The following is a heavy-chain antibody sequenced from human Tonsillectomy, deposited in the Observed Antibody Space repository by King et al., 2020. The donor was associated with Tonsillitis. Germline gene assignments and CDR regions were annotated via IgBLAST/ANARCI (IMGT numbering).Heavy chain of an antibody. CDR1: GGSISSSSYY. J-gene: IGHJ4*02. V-gene: IGHV4-39*01. CDR2: IYYSGST. Sequence: QLQLQESGPGLVKPSETLSLTCTVSGGSISSSSYYWGWIRQPPGKGLEWIGSIYYSGSTYYNPSLKSRVTISVDTSKNQFSLKLSSVTAADTAVYYCARSYYDSSGWVPGGGFDYWGQGTLVTVSS. CDR3: ARSYYDSSGWVPGGGFDY. D-gene: IGHD3-22*01.